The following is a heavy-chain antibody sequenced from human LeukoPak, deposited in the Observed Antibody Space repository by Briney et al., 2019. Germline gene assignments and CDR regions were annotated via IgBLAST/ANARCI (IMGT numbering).Heavy chain of an antibody. Sequence: SVKVSCKAPGGTFSSYAISWVRQAPGQGLEWMGGIIPIFGTANYAQKSQGRVTITADESTSTAYMELSSLRSEDTAVYYCARDLNSGYENYFDYWGQGTLVTVSS. J-gene: IGHJ4*02. V-gene: IGHV1-69*01. D-gene: IGHD5-12*01. CDR2: IIPIFGTA. CDR3: ARDLNSGYENYFDY. CDR1: GGTFSSYA.